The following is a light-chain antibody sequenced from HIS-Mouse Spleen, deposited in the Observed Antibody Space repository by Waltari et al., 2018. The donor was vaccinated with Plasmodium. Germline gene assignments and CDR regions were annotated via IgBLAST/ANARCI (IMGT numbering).Light chain of an antibody. V-gene: IGLV3-1*01. CDR3: QAWDSSTVV. CDR1: KLGDKY. Sequence: SYELTQPPSVSVSPGQTANITCSGEKLGDKYACWYQQKPGQSPVLVIYQDSKRPSGIPERFSGSNSGNTATLTISGTQAMDEADYYCQAWDSSTVVFGGGTKLTVL. CDR2: QDS. J-gene: IGLJ2*01.